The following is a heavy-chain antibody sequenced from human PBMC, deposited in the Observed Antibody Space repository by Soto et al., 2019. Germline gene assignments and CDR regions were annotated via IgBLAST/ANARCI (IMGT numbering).Heavy chain of an antibody. CDR3: GRDREDMVRYLRWFDP. V-gene: IGHV1-69*08. J-gene: IGHJ5*02. CDR1: GGTFSSYT. D-gene: IGHD3-10*01. Sequence: QVQLVQSGAEVKKPGSSVKVSCKASGGTFSSYTISWVRQAPGQGLEWMGRIIPILGIANYAQKFQGRVTITADKSTSTAYLELSSLRSEDTAVYYCGRDREDMVRYLRWFDPWGQGTLVTVSS. CDR2: IIPILGIA.